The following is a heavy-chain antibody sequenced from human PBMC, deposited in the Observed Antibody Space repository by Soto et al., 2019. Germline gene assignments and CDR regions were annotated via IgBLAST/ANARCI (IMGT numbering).Heavy chain of an antibody. V-gene: IGHV4-61*01. CDR3: ARTTAVPNTVRWRYFFEY. CDR2: VYYSGTT. CDR1: GGSVSNKTYY. J-gene: IGHJ4*02. Sequence: SETLSLTCSFSGGSVSNKTYYWSWIRQPPGKRLEWIGYVYYSGTTNYNPSLKSRVTISVDLSKNQFSLRLSSVTTADTALYYCARTTAVPNTVRWRYFFEYWGQGTLVSGSS. D-gene: IGHD4-17*01.